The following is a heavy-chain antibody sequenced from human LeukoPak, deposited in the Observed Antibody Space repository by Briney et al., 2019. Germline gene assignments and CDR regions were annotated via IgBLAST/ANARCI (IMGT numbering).Heavy chain of an antibody. CDR1: GYTFTSYA. Sequence: ASVKVSCKASGYTFTSYAIHWVRQAPGQRLEWMGWISAGNGNTKYSQNFQGRVTITADESTSTAYMELSSLRSEDTAVYYCARGRDIVVVTAIHDAFDIWGQGTMVTVSS. D-gene: IGHD2-21*02. V-gene: IGHV1-3*01. CDR3: ARGRDIVVVTAIHDAFDI. J-gene: IGHJ3*02. CDR2: ISAGNGNT.